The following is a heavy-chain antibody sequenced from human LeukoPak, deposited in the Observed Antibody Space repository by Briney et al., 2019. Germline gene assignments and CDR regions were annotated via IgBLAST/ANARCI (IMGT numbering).Heavy chain of an antibody. J-gene: IGHJ6*02. CDR1: GGSISSGGFY. Sequence: TLSLTCTVSGGSISSGGFYWSWIRQHRGKGLEWIGYIYYSGSTYYNPSLKSRVTISVDTSKNQFSLKLSSVTAADTAVYYCARMRKDSYYSYGMDVWGQGTTVTVSS. CDR3: ARMRKDSYYSYGMDV. V-gene: IGHV4-31*03. CDR2: IYYSGST.